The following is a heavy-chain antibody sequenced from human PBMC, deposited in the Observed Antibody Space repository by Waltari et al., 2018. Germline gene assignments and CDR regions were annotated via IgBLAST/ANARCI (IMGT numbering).Heavy chain of an antibody. CDR1: GGSISSSSYY. D-gene: IGHD3-10*01. CDR2: IYYSGRT. Sequence: QLQLQESGPGLVKPSETLSLTCTVSGGSISSSSYYWGWIRQPPGKGLEWIGSIYYSGRTSYHPARKSRVTISVDTSKNQFSLKLSSVTAADTAVYYCARGNREIDYWGQGTLVTVSS. V-gene: IGHV4-39*01. CDR3: ARGNREIDY. J-gene: IGHJ4*02.